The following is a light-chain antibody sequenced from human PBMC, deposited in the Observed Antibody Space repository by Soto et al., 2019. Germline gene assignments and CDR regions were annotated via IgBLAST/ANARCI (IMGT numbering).Light chain of an antibody. J-gene: IGKJ4*01. V-gene: IGKV3D-20*01. CDR1: QTITSAY. CDR2: DAS. Sequence: EIVLTQSPSTLSLSPGERATISCGASQTITSAYFAWYQLKPGLAPRLLFYDASNRATGVPYRFSGSGSGTDFTLTISRLEPEDFAVYYCQQYDTSPLTFGGGTKVEIK. CDR3: QQYDTSPLT.